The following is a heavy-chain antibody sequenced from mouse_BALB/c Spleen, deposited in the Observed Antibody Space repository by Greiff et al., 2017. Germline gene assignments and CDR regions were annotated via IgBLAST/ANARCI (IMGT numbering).Heavy chain of an antibody. CDR3: AREDYASWFAY. V-gene: IGHV7-3*02. J-gene: IGHJ3*01. CDR2: IRNKANGYTT. CDR1: GFTFTDYY. D-gene: IGHD1-1*02. Sequence: EVMLVESGGGLVQPGGSLRLSCATSGFTFTDYYMSWVRQPPGKALEWLGFIRNKANGYTTEYSASVKGRFTISRDNSQSILYLQMNTLRAEDSATYYCAREDYASWFAYWGQGTLVTVSA.